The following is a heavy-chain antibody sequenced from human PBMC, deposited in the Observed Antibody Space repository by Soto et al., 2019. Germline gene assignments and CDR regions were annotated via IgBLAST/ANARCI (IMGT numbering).Heavy chain of an antibody. CDR2: ISYDGSNK. J-gene: IGHJ4*02. V-gene: IGHV3-30-3*01. CDR3: ARAHSCGWYYFDY. Sequence: QVQLVESGGGVVQPGRSLRLSCAASGFTFSSYSMHWVRQAPGKGLEWVAVISYDGSNKYYADSVKGRFTISRDNSKNPLSLQVDSLRPEDTAVYYCARAHSCGWYYFDYWGQGTLVTVSS. CDR1: GFTFSSYS. D-gene: IGHD6-19*01.